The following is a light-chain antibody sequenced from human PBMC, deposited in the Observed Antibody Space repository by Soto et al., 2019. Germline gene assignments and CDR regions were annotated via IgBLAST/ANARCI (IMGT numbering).Light chain of an antibody. CDR2: GES. V-gene: IGKV3-20*01. CDR1: QSVGSSY. J-gene: IGKJ3*01. Sequence: EIVLTQSQGTLSLSPGDRATLSCRASQSVGSSYLAWYQQRSGQAPRLLIYGESYRAAGITDRFSGSGSATDFTLTINRLEHEDFAVYYYHQYGRSAIFTSGPGTTVDV. CDR3: HQYGRSAIFT.